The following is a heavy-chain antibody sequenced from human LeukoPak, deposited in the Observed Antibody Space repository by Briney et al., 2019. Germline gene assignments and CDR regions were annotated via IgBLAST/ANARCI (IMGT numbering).Heavy chain of an antibody. J-gene: IGHJ4*02. CDR1: GYSISSGYY. Sequence: SETLSLTCTVSGYSISSGYYWGWIRQPPGKGLEWIGSIYHSGSTYYNPSLKSRVTISVDTSKNQFSLKLSSVTAADTAVYYCAREDSSGYVIDYWGQGTLVTVSS. CDR3: AREDSSGYVIDY. V-gene: IGHV4-38-2*02. D-gene: IGHD3-22*01. CDR2: IYHSGST.